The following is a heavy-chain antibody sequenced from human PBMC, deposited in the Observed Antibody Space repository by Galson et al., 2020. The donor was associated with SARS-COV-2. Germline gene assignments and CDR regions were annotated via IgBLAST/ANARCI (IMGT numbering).Heavy chain of an antibody. CDR1: GFTFSSYA. V-gene: IGHV3-30-3*01. J-gene: IGHJ4*02. CDR3: ARTRRAAVIVALDY. Sequence: GGSLRLSCAASGFTFSSYAMYWVRQAPGKGLEWLALISIDGSNKFHADSVKGRFTISRDNSKNTLYLQINSLRAEDTAVYYCARTRRAAVIVALDYWGQGTLVTVSS. CDR2: ISIDGSNK. D-gene: IGHD5-12*01.